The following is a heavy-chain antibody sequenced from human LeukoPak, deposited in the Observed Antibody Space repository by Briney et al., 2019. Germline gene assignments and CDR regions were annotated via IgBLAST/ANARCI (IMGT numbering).Heavy chain of an antibody. Sequence: GGSLRLSCAASGFTFSSYWMHWVRQAPGKGLEWVSAISGSGTNTYYGSSVKGRFTISRDNSKNMLFLEMNSLRAEDTAVYYCAKDQGLGGGSVWGYWGQGMLITVSS. V-gene: IGHV3-23*01. J-gene: IGHJ4*02. D-gene: IGHD2-15*01. CDR3: AKDQGLGGGSVWGY. CDR2: ISGSGTNT. CDR1: GFTFSSYW.